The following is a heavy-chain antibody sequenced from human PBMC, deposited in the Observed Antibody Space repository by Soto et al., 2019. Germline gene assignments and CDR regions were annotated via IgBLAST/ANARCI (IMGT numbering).Heavy chain of an antibody. Sequence: QVQLVESGGGVVQPGRSLRLSCAASGFTFSSYAMHWVRQAPGKGLEGVAVISYDGSNKYYADSVKGRFTISRDNSKNTLYLQMNSLRAEDTAVYYCASLGEVVAPGPDYYYYYGMDVWGQGTTVTVSS. CDR3: ASLGEVVAPGPDYYYYYGMDV. V-gene: IGHV3-30-3*01. CDR2: ISYDGSNK. D-gene: IGHD3-22*01. J-gene: IGHJ6*02. CDR1: GFTFSSYA.